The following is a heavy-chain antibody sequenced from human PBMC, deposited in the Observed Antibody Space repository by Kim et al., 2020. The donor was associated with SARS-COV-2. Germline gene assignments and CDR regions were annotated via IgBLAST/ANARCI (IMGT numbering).Heavy chain of an antibody. CDR3: ASFYHYDLGPEVDY. CDR1: GGTFSSYA. D-gene: IGHD3-3*01. CDR2: IIPIFGTA. J-gene: IGHJ4*02. Sequence: SVKVSCKASGGTFSSYAISWVRQAPGQGLEWMGGIIPIFGTANYAQKFQGRVTITADESTSTAYMELSSLRSEDTAVYYCASFYHYDLGPEVDYWGQGTLVTVSS. V-gene: IGHV1-69*13.